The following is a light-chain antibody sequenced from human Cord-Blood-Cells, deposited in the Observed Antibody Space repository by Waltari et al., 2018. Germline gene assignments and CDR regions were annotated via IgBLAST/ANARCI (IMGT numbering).Light chain of an antibody. Sequence: EIVMTQSPATLSVSPGERATLSCRASQSVSSNLAWYQQKPGQAPRLLIYGASTRATGIPARVSGGGSGTEFTRTISSLQSEDFAVYYCEQYNNWPPERTFGQGTKVEIK. CDR1: QSVSSN. CDR2: GAS. CDR3: EQYNNWPPERT. V-gene: IGKV3-15*01. J-gene: IGKJ1*01.